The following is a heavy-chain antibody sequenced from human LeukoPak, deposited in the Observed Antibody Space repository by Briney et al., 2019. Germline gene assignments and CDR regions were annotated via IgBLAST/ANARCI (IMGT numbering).Heavy chain of an antibody. CDR3: ARRSTYYYDSSGTGAFDI. CDR1: GGSFSSYA. CDR2: IIPIFGTA. J-gene: IGHJ3*02. Sequence: ASVKVSCKASGGSFSSYAISWVRQAPGQGLEWMGGIIPIFGTANYAQKFQGRVTITTDESTSTAYMELSSLRSEDTAVYYCARRSTYYYDSSGTGAFDIWGQGTMVTVSS. D-gene: IGHD3-22*01. V-gene: IGHV1-69*05.